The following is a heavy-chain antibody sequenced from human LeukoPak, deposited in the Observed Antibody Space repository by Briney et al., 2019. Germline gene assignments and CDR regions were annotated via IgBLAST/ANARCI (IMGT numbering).Heavy chain of an antibody. CDR1: GFTFSDYW. Sequence: HTGGSLRLSCAASGFTFSDYWIHWVRQAPGKGLVRVSRINTDGSITNYADSVKGRFSISRDNAKNTLYLQMSSLRAEDTAVYYCARDRGPRTGFMVREAYDYWGQGTLVTVSS. CDR2: INTDGSIT. D-gene: IGHD3-10*01. V-gene: IGHV3-74*01. J-gene: IGHJ4*02. CDR3: ARDRGPRTGFMVREAYDY.